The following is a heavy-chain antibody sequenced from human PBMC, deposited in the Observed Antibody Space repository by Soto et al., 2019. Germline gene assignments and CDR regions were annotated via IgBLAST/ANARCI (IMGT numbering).Heavy chain of an antibody. V-gene: IGHV3-23*01. D-gene: IGHD5-12*01. CDR3: AKDGVATLSPYYFDS. CDR1: GFTFSDFA. J-gene: IGHJ4*02. Sequence: PGGSLRLSCAASGFTFSDFAMSWVRQAPGKGLEWVSTLSGSGGTVNYADSVKGRFTISRDNSIHTLYLHMNSLKPEDTALYYCAKDGVATLSPYYFDSWGQGTLVTVSS. CDR2: LSGSGGTV.